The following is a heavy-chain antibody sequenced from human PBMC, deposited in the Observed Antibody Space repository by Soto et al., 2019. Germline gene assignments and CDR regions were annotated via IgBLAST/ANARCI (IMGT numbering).Heavy chain of an antibody. J-gene: IGHJ4*02. CDR3: ARGGKVGATDY. D-gene: IGHD1-26*01. V-gene: IGHV1-69*06. CDR1: GGTFSSYA. Sequence: GASVKVSCQASGGTFSSYAISWVRQAPGQGLEWMGGIIPIFGTANYAQKFQGRVTITADKSTSTAYMELSSLRSEDTAVYYCARGGKVGATDYWGQGTLVTVSS. CDR2: IIPIFGTA.